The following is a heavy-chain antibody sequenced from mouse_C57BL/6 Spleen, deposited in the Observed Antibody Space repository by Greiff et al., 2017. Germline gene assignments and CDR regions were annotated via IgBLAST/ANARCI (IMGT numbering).Heavy chain of an antibody. V-gene: IGHV1-69*01. J-gene: IGHJ3*01. D-gene: IGHD2-3*01. CDR3: ARWYDGFAY. CDR1: GYTFTSYW. CDR2: IDPSDSYT. Sequence: QVQLQQPGAELVMPGASVKLSCKASGYTFTSYWMHWVKQRPGQGLEWIGEIDPSDSYTNYNQKFKGKSTLAVDKSSSTAYMQLSSLTSEDSAVYYCARWYDGFAYWDQGTLVTVSA.